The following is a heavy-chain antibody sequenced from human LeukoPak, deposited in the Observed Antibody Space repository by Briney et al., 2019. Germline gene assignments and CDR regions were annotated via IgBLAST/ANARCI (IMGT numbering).Heavy chain of an antibody. V-gene: IGHV3-11*01. J-gene: IGHJ3*02. Sequence: SGGSLRLSCAASGFTFTTYAMSWIRQAPGKGLEWVSYISSSGSTIYYADSVKGRFTISRDNAKNSLYLQMNSLRAEDTAVYYCARVGSWENAFDIWGQGTMVTVSS. CDR2: ISSSGSTI. D-gene: IGHD2-2*03. CDR3: ARVGSWENAFDI. CDR1: GFTFTTYA.